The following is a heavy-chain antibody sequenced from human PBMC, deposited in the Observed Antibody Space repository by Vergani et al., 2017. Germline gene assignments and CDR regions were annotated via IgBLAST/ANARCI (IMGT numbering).Heavy chain of an antibody. D-gene: IGHD1-26*01. J-gene: IGHJ6*03. CDR1: GYTFTDYY. Sequence: QVQLVQSGAEVKKPGASVKVSCKASGYTFTDYYMHWVRQAPGQGLEWMGWVNPNSGGTNYAQKFQGRVTMTRDTSISTAYMELSRLRSDDTAVYYCARNSRVGATFFYYYYYMDVWGKGTTVTVSS. V-gene: IGHV1-2*02. CDR3: ARNSRVGATFFYYYYYMDV. CDR2: VNPNSGGT.